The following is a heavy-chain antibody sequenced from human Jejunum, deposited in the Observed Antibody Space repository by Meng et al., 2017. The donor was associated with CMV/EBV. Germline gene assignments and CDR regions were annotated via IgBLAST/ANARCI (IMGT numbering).Heavy chain of an antibody. D-gene: IGHD3-22*01. Sequence: QVQLQESGQGMVKPPQTLPPTCTLSDGPISSGDHYWSWIRQPPGKGLEWIGYIYYSGSTYYNPSLKSRLTISVDTSMNQFSLRLTSATAADTAVYYCARGLIYDKFGSNFYVLDYYFAHWGQGALVTAS. CDR1: DGPISSGDHY. J-gene: IGHJ4*02. V-gene: IGHV4-30-4*08. CDR2: IYYSGST. CDR3: ARGLIYDKFGSNFYVLDYYFAH.